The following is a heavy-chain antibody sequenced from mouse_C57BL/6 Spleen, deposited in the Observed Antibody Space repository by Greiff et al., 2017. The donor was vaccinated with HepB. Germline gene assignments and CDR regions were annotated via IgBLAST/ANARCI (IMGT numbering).Heavy chain of an antibody. CDR2: IRSKSNNYAT. CDR1: GFSFNTYA. J-gene: IGHJ4*01. CDR3: VRHGLLWLREAMDY. Sequence: GGLVQPKGSLKLSCAASGFSFNTYAMNWVRQAPGKGLEWVARIRSKSNNYATYYADSVKDRFTISRDDSESMLYLQMNNLKTEDTAMYYCVRHGLLWLREAMDYWGQGTSVTVSS. D-gene: IGHD2-2*01. V-gene: IGHV10-1*01.